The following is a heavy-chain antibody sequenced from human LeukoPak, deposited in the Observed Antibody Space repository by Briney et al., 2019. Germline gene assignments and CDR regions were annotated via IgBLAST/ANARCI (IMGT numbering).Heavy chain of an antibody. CDR1: GGSISSTFYY. CDR2: INYSGST. V-gene: IGHV4-39*01. CDR3: ARLQQLSGFDP. Sequence: PSETLSLTCTVSGGSISSTFYYWGWIRQPPGKGLEWIGSINYSGSTYYNPSLKSRVTISVDTSKNQFSLKLSSVTAADTAVYYCARLQQLSGFDPWGQGTLVTVSS. J-gene: IGHJ5*02. D-gene: IGHD6-13*01.